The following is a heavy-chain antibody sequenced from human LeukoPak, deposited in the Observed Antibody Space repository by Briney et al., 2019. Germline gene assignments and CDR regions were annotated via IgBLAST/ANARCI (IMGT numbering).Heavy chain of an antibody. CDR1: GGSISSSNW. CDR3: ARGRGLRGFPPAYYYYGMDV. D-gene: IGHD2-21*01. CDR2: IYHSGST. Sequence: PSETLSLTCAVSGGSISSSNWWSWVRQPPGKGLEWIGEIYHSGSTNYNPSLKSRVTISVDKSKNQFSLKLSSVTAADTAVYYCARGRGLRGFPPAYYYYGMDVWGQGTTVTVSS. J-gene: IGHJ6*02. V-gene: IGHV4-4*02.